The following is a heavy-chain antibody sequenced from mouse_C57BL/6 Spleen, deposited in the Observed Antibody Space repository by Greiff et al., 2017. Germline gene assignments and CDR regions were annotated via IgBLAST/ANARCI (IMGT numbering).Heavy chain of an antibody. CDR2: IDPEDGET. V-gene: IGHV14-2*01. CDR1: GFNIKDYY. CDR3: ARDGRTNRGYFDV. Sequence: EVQLQQSGAELVKPGASVKLSCTASGFNIKDYYMHWVKQRTEQGLEWIGRIDPEDGETKYDPKFKGKATITADTSSNTAYLQLSSLASEDTAVYYCARDGRTNRGYFDVWGTGTTVTVSS. D-gene: IGHD1-1*01. J-gene: IGHJ1*03.